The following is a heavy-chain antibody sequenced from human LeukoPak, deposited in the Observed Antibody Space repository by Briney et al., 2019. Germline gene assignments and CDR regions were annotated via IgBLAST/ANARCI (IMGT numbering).Heavy chain of an antibody. CDR2: IKEDGSEK. D-gene: IGHD2/OR15-2a*01. Sequence: GGSLRLSCAASGFTFSSYAMSWVRQAPGKGLEWVANIKEDGSEKYSVDSVKGRFTISRDNAKNSLYLQMNSLRAEDTAVYYCARDTWASVMDVWGKGTTVTVSS. J-gene: IGHJ6*04. CDR3: ARDTWASVMDV. V-gene: IGHV3-7*03. CDR1: GFTFSSYA.